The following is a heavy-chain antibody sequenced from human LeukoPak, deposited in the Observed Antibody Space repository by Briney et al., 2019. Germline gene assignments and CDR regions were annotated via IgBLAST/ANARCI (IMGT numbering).Heavy chain of an antibody. Sequence: PGGSLRLSCAASEFTFSNYWMHWVRQAPGKGLVWVSRINSDGSSTSYADSVKGRFTISRDNAKNTLYLQLNSLRAEDTAVYYCARGEFCSGGSCPVDYYYYMDVWGKGTTVTVSS. CDR1: EFTFSNYW. CDR2: INSDGSST. CDR3: ARGEFCSGGSCPVDYYYYMDV. D-gene: IGHD2-15*01. J-gene: IGHJ6*03. V-gene: IGHV3-74*01.